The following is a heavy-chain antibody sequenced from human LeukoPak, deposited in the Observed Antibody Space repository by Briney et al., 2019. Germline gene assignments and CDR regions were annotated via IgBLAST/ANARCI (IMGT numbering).Heavy chain of an antibody. D-gene: IGHD4-17*01. CDR1: GFTFSSYS. V-gene: IGHV3-21*01. Sequence: GGSLRLSCAASGFTFSSYSMNWVRQAPGKGLEWVSSISSSSSYIYYADSVKGRLTISRDNAKNSLYLQMNSLRAEDTAVYYCARDDDYGDYDAFDIWGQGTMVTVSS. CDR2: ISSSSSYI. J-gene: IGHJ3*02. CDR3: ARDDDYGDYDAFDI.